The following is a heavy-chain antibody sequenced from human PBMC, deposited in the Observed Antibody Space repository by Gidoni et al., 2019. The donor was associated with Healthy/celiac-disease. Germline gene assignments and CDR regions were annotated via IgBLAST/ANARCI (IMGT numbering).Heavy chain of an antibody. CDR3: ARGLRLSSGSDWFDP. CDR2: ISSRSSYT. J-gene: IGHJ5*02. D-gene: IGHD6-19*01. Sequence: QVQLVASGGRLVKPAVSLSPSCRASGLPLSDYYMSWLRQAQGKGLEWVSYISSRSSYTNYADSVKGRFTISRDNAKNSLYLQMNSLRAEDTAVYYCARGLRLSSGSDWFDPWGQGTLVTVSS. V-gene: IGHV3-11*06. CDR1: GLPLSDYY.